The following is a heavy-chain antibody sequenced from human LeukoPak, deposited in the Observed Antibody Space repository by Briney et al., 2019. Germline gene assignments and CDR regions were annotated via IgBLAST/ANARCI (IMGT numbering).Heavy chain of an antibody. CDR2: INSNGGST. V-gene: IGHV3-74*01. CDR1: GFAFSTYW. J-gene: IGHJ1*01. Sequence: GGSLRLSCAASGFAFSTYWMPWVRHVPGKGLVWVSHINSNGGSTTYADSVKGRFTVSRDNAKNTLYLQMNSLRAEDTAVYFCAKEDYSSSWYSSPWAQGTLVTVSS. CDR3: AKEDYSSSWYSSP. D-gene: IGHD6-13*01.